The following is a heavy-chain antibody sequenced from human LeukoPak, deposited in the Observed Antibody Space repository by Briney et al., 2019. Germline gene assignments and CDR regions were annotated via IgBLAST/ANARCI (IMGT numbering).Heavy chain of an antibody. CDR3: ASVSYYYDSSGSPGDY. J-gene: IGHJ4*02. V-gene: IGHV1-2*02. CDR1: GYTFTGYY. D-gene: IGHD3-22*01. Sequence: ASVKVSCKASGYTFTGYYMHWVRQAPGQELEWMGWINPNSGGTNYAQKFQGRVTMTRDTSISTAYMELSRLRSDDTAVYYCASVSYYYDSSGSPGDYWGQGTLVTVSS. CDR2: INPNSGGT.